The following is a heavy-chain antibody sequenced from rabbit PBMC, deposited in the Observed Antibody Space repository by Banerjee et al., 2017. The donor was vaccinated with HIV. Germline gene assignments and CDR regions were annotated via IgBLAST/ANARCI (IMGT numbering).Heavy chain of an antibody. Sequence: QQLVESGGGLVKPGASLTLTCKASGFSFSSGYHMCWVRQAPGKGLEWIACIDIGSAGSTYYASWVNGRFTISLDNAQNTVFLQMTSLTAADTATYFCARADFTGYGGAYNLWGPGTLVTVS. V-gene: IGHV1S40*01. D-gene: IGHD4-2*01. CDR3: ARADFTGYGGAYNL. J-gene: IGHJ4*01. CDR2: IDIGSAGST. CDR1: GFSFSSGYH.